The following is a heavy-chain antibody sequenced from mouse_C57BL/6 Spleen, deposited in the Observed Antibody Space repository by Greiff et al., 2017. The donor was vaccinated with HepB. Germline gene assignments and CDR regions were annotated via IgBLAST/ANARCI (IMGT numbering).Heavy chain of an antibody. CDR2: INPSSGYT. CDR1: GYTFTSYT. J-gene: IGHJ4*01. Sequence: VQLQQSGAELARPGASVKMSCKTSGYTFTSYTMHWVKQRPGQGLEWIGYINPSSGYTKYNQKFKDKATLTADKSSSTAYMQLSSLTSEDSAVYYCARDTTVSRGRAMDYWGQGTSVTVSS. CDR3: ARDTTVSRGRAMDY. D-gene: IGHD1-1*01. V-gene: IGHV1-4*01.